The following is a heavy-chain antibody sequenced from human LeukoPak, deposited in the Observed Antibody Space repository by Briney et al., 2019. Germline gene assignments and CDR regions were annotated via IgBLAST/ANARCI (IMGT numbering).Heavy chain of an antibody. CDR3: AKDIYGDYGGLDY. Sequence: GSLRLSCAASGFSFSSKAMSWVRQAPGKGLEWVSAIFNSGGSTYYADSVKGRFTISRDNSKNTLYLQMNNLRVEDTALYYCAKDIYGDYGGLDYWGQGTLVTVSS. V-gene: IGHV3-23*01. J-gene: IGHJ4*02. D-gene: IGHD4-17*01. CDR1: GFSFSSKA. CDR2: IFNSGGST.